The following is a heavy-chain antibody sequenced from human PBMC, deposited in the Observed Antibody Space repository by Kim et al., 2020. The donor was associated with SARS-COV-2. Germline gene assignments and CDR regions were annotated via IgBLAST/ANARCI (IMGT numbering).Heavy chain of an antibody. CDR2: ISGSGGST. D-gene: IGHD3-10*01. Sequence: GGSLRLSCAASGFTFSSYAMSWVRQAPGKGLEWVSAISGSGGSTYYADSVKGRFTISRDNSKNTLYLQMNSLRAEDTAVYYCAKGGILVESWGLSVESAFDIWRQGTMVTVSS. CDR1: GFTFSSYA. CDR3: AKGGILVESWGLSVESAFDI. V-gene: IGHV3-23*01. J-gene: IGHJ3*02.